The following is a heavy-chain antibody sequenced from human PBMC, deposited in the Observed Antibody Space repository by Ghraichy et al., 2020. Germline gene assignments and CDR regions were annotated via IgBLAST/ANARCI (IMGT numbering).Heavy chain of an antibody. CDR1: GGSISSSSYY. CDR3: ARVGNYDFWSGYYPVAYNAFDI. J-gene: IGHJ3*02. D-gene: IGHD3-3*01. Sequence: SETLSLTCTVSGGSISSSSYYWGWIRQPPGKGLEWIGSIYYSGSTYYNPSLKSRVTISVDTSKNQFSLKLSSVTAADTAVYYCARVGNYDFWSGYYPVAYNAFDIWGQGTMVTVSS. CDR2: IYYSGST. V-gene: IGHV4-39*01.